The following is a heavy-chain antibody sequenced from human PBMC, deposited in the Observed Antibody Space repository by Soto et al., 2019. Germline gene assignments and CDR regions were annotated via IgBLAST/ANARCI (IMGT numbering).Heavy chain of an antibody. D-gene: IGHD2-2*01. Sequence: QVQLVESGGGVVQPGRSLRLSCAASGFTSSSYAMHWVRQAPGKGLEWVAVISYDGSNKYYADSVKGRFTISRDNSKNTLYLQMNSLRAEDTAVYYCARQGVVPAAMDYWGQGTLVTVSS. CDR3: ARQGVVPAAMDY. V-gene: IGHV3-30-3*01. CDR2: ISYDGSNK. J-gene: IGHJ4*02. CDR1: GFTSSSYA.